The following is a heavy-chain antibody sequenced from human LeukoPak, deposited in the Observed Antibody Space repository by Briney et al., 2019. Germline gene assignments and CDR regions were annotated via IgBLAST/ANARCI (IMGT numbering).Heavy chain of an antibody. D-gene: IGHD7-27*01. CDR2: IYYSGST. CDR3: ARDLANWGNWYFDL. V-gene: IGHV4-59*01. CDR1: GGSISSYY. J-gene: IGHJ2*01. Sequence: SETLSLTCTVSGGSISSYYCSWIRQLPGKGLEWVGYIYYSGSTSYNPSLKSRVTISVDTSKNQFSLKLSSVTAADTAVYYCARDLANWGNWYFDLWGRGTLVTVSS.